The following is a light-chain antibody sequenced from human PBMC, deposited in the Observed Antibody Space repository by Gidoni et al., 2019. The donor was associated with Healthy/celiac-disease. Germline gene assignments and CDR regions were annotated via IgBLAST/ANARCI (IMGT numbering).Light chain of an antibody. Sequence: EIVLTQSPGTLSLSPGERASQSVSSSYLAWYQQKPGQAPRLLIYGASSRATGIPDRFSGSGSGTDFTLTISRLEPEDFAVYYCQQYGSLWTFGQXTKVEIK. CDR2: GAS. V-gene: IGKV3-20*01. J-gene: IGKJ1*01. CDR1: QSVSSSY. CDR3: QQYGSLWT.